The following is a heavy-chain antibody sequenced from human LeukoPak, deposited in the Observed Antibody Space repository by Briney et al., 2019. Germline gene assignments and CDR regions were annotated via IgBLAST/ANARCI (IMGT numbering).Heavy chain of an antibody. V-gene: IGHV4-59*01. D-gene: IGHD5-18*01. CDR3: ARGGYSYGYFADY. Sequence: SETLSLTCTVSGGSISSYYWSWIRQPPGKGLEWIGYIYYSGSTNYNPSPKSRVTISVDTSKNQFSLKLSSVTAADTAVYYCARGGYSYGYFADYWGQGTLVTVSS. J-gene: IGHJ4*02. CDR1: GGSISSYY. CDR2: IYYSGST.